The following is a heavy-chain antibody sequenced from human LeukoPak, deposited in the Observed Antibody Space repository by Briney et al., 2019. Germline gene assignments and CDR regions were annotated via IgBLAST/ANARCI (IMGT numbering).Heavy chain of an antibody. CDR1: GLTFSSYA. CDR2: ISYDGSNK. D-gene: IGHD6-13*01. CDR3: ARDPRAIAAAGNGIFDY. J-gene: IGHJ4*02. V-gene: IGHV3-30-3*01. Sequence: QPGRSLRLSCAASGLTFSSYAMHWVRQAPGKGLEWVAVISYDGSNKYYADSVKGRFTISRDNSKNTLYLQMNSLRAEDTAVYYCARDPRAIAAAGNGIFDYWGQGNLVTVSS.